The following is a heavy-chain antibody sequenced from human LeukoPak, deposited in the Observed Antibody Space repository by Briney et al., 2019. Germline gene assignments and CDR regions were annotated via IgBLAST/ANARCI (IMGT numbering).Heavy chain of an antibody. J-gene: IGHJ4*02. D-gene: IGHD1-26*01. CDR1: GFTFTSFG. Sequence: GASVKVSCKASGFTFTSFGISWVRQAPGQGLEWMGWISAYNGDKNSAQKFQGRVTVTTDTSTTTAYMELRGLTSDDTAVYYCAREAGGATEFYFDYWGQGTLVTVSS. CDR3: AREAGGATEFYFDY. V-gene: IGHV1-18*01. CDR2: ISAYNGDK.